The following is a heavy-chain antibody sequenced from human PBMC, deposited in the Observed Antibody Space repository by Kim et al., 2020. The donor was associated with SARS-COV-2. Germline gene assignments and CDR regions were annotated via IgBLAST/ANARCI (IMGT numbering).Heavy chain of an antibody. Sequence: GGSLRLSCAASGFTFSSWTMTWVRQAPGKGLEWVSSITGTGSSIHDADSVKGRFTISRDNAKNTLFLQMNTLRVDDTAVYYCARDYFDDSGPHGYWGQGTVVTVSS. D-gene: IGHD3-22*01. CDR1: GFTFSSWT. J-gene: IGHJ4*02. CDR3: ARDYFDDSGPHGY. CDR2: ITGTGSSI. V-gene: IGHV3-21*01.